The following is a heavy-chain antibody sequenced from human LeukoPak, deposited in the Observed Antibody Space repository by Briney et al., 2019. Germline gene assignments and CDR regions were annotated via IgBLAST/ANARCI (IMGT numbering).Heavy chain of an antibody. Sequence: SVKVSCKASGGTFISYAIGWVRQAPGQGLEWMGGIIPIFGTANYAQKFQGRVTITADESTSTAYMELSSLRSEDTAVYYCARGSPGSYYYYGMDVWGQGTTVTVSS. V-gene: IGHV1-69*13. CDR3: ARGSPGSYYYYGMDV. CDR1: GGTFISYA. D-gene: IGHD6-25*01. CDR2: IIPIFGTA. J-gene: IGHJ6*02.